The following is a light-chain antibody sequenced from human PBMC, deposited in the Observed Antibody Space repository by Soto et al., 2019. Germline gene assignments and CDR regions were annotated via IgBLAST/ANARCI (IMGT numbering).Light chain of an antibody. CDR3: NSFRVSHLDV. V-gene: IGLV2-14*01. CDR1: SSDIGGYNA. J-gene: IGLJ1*01. Sequence: QSALPQPASVSGSPGQTITISCTGTSSDIGGYNAVSWYQHHPGKAPKLIIYEVTHRPSGVSDRFSASKAGNTACLTISGLQAEDEADYYCNSFRVSHLDVFGTGTKVTVL. CDR2: EVT.